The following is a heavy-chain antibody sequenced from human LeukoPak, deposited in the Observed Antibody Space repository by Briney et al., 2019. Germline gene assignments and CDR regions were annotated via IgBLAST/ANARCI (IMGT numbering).Heavy chain of an antibody. D-gene: IGHD3-3*01. J-gene: IGHJ6*03. V-gene: IGHV4-4*07. CDR3: ARDFYDFWSGYYTEYYYYYMDV. CDR2: IYTSGST. Sequence: SETLSLTCTVSGGSISSYYWSWVRQPDGKGLEWIGRIYTSGSTNYNPSLKSRVTMSVDTSKNQFSLKLSSVTAADTAVYYCARDFYDFWSGYYTEYYYYYMDVWGKGTTVTVSS. CDR1: GGSISSYY.